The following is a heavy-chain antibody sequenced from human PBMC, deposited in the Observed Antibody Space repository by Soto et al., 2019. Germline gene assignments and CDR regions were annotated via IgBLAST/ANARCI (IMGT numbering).Heavy chain of an antibody. D-gene: IGHD3-22*01. V-gene: IGHV1-3*01. J-gene: IGHJ1*01. CDR3: ARYYDSSGFDY. Sequence: RASVKVSCKASGYTFTSYAMHWVRQAPGQRLEWMGWINAGNGNTKYSQKFQGRVTITRDTSASTAYMELSSLRSEDTAVYYCARYYDSSGFDYCGQGTLLAFYS. CDR1: GYTFTSYA. CDR2: INAGNGNT.